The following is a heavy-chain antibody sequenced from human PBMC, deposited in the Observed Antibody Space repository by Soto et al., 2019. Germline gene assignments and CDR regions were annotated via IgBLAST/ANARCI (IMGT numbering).Heavy chain of an antibody. CDR3: ARNDYGDYVWWSFYYYYGMDV. J-gene: IGHJ6*02. D-gene: IGHD4-17*01. V-gene: IGHV3-33*01. CDR2: IWYDGSNK. CDR1: GFTFSSYG. Sequence: GGSLRLSCAASGFTFSSYGMHWVRQAPGKGLEWVAVIWYDGSNKYYADSVKGRFTISRDNSKNTLYLQMNSLRAEDTAVYYCARNDYGDYVWWSFYYYYGMDVWGQGTTVTVSS.